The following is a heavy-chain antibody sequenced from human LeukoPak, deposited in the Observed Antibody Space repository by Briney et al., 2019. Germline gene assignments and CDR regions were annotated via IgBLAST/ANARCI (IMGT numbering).Heavy chain of an antibody. J-gene: IGHJ6*03. CDR3: ARGNVLRFLEWFTPAYYYYYMDV. Sequence: VASVKVSSKASGYTFTGYDINWVRQATGQGVEWMGWMNPNSGNTGYAQKFQGRVTMTRNTSISTAYMELSSLRSEDTAVYYCARGNVLRFLEWFTPAYYYYYMDVWGKGTTVTVSS. D-gene: IGHD3-3*01. CDR1: GYTFTGYD. CDR2: MNPNSGNT. V-gene: IGHV1-8*01.